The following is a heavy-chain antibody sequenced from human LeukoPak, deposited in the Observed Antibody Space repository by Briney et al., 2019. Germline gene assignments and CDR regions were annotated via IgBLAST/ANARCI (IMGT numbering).Heavy chain of an antibody. CDR1: GFTFSRYW. Sequence: GGSLRLSCAASGFTFSRYWMRWVRQAPGKGLVWVSRIKGDGSYVNHADPVKGRFTISSDNAKNTLNLQMNSLTADDTAMYYCVRDGDVYNFDYWGQGTQVTVSS. J-gene: IGHJ4*02. CDR3: VRDGDVYNFDY. V-gene: IGHV3-74*01. CDR2: IKGDGSYV. D-gene: IGHD5-24*01.